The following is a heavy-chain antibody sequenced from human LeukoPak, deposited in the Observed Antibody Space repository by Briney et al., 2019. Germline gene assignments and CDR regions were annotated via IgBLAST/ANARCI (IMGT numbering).Heavy chain of an antibody. CDR1: GDSFTSYW. D-gene: IGHD3-22*01. CDR2: IYPGDSDT. CDR3: ARRYYYDSSGYYYASFDY. V-gene: IGHV5-51*01. Sequence: GESLKISCKGSGDSFTSYWIGWVRQMPGKGLEWMGIIYPGDSDTRYSPSFQGQVTISADKSISTAYLQWSSLKASDTAMYYCARRYYYDSSGYYYASFDYWGQGTLVTVSS. J-gene: IGHJ4*02.